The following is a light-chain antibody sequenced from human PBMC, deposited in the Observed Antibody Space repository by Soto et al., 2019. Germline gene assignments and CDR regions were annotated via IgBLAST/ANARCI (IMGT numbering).Light chain of an antibody. CDR2: GNS. Sequence: QSLITHPPSVSGAPGQRVTISCTGSSSNIGAGYDVHWYQQLPGTAPKLLIYGNSNRPSGVPDRFSGSKSGTSASLAITGLQAEDEADYYCQSYDSSLSGYVFGTGTKVTF. J-gene: IGLJ1*01. CDR1: SSNIGAGYD. CDR3: QSYDSSLSGYV. V-gene: IGLV1-40*01.